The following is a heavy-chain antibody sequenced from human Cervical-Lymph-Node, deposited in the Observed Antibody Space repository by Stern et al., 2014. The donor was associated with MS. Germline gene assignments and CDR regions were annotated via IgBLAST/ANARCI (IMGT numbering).Heavy chain of an antibody. Sequence: VQLEESGAEVKKPGSSVKVSCKASGGTFNSYAISWVRQAPGQGLEWMGGIIPIFDTTNYTQKFQGRVTITADESTTTAYMELSSLRSEDTAVYFCARESIAAYYYYYGMDVWGQGTTVTVSS. D-gene: IGHD6-6*01. CDR3: ARESIAAYYYYYGMDV. V-gene: IGHV1-69*01. J-gene: IGHJ6*02. CDR1: GGTFNSYA. CDR2: IIPIFDTT.